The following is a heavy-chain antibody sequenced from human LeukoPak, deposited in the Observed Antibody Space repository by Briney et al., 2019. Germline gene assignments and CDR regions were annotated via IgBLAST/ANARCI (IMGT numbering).Heavy chain of an antibody. CDR1: GGSITRGSYY. D-gene: IGHD5-18*01. Sequence: PSETLSLTCAVSGGSITRGSYYWGWIRQPPGKGLEWIGSIYHSGSTYYNPSLKSRVTISVDTSKNQFSLKLSSVTAADTAVYYCARILVGGYSYGNCFDYWGQGTLVTVSS. CDR3: ARILVGGYSYGNCFDY. V-gene: IGHV4-39*07. CDR2: IYHSGST. J-gene: IGHJ4*02.